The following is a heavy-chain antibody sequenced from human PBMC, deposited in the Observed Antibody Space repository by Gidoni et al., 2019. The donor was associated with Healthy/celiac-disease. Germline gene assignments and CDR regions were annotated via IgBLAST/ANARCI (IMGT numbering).Heavy chain of an antibody. Sequence: QVQLQESGPGLVKPSQTLSLTCTVAGGSISSGGYYWSWIRQHPGKGREWIGYIYYSGSTYYYPSLKSGVTISVDTSKNQFSLQLSSVPAADTAVYYCASEGRRVATITGFDYWGQGTLVTVSS. J-gene: IGHJ4*02. V-gene: IGHV4-31*03. D-gene: IGHD5-12*01. CDR1: GGSISSGGYY. CDR3: ASEGRRVATITGFDY. CDR2: IYYSGST.